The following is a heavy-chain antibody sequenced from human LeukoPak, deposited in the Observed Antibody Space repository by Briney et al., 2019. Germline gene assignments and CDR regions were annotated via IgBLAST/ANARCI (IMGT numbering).Heavy chain of an antibody. CDR1: GVSISAYY. J-gene: IGHJ4*02. V-gene: IGHV4-4*07. Sequence: SETLSLTCSVSGVSISAYYWSWIRQPAGKGLEWIGRIYPGESIYASENTNYNPSLKSRVSMSGDTSKNQVSLKLRSVTAADTAVYYCARDGREYISSSHQHYFDYWGQGTLVTVSS. CDR3: ARDGREYISSSHQHYFDY. D-gene: IGHD6-13*01. CDR2: IYPGESIYASENT.